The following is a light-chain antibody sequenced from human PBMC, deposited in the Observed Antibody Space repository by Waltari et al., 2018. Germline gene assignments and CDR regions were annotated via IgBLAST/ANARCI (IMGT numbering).Light chain of an antibody. J-gene: IGKJ4*01. CDR2: AAA. Sequence: DIQLTQSLSFLSSSVGDRVTISCRASQGISTYLAWFQQKPGKAPRRLIYAAAILQGGVPSRFSGSGSGTDFTLTISSLQPEDFGTYYCQQIKSYPITFGGGTKVEVK. CDR1: QGISTY. V-gene: IGKV1-9*01. CDR3: QQIKSYPIT.